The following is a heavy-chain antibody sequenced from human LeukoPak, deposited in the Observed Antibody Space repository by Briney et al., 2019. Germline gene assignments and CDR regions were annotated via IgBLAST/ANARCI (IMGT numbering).Heavy chain of an antibody. V-gene: IGHV1-18*01. CDR1: GGTFSSYA. D-gene: IGHD1-26*01. CDR3: ARDSDSGSYAGYGHYYYYGMDV. CDR2: ISAYNGNT. J-gene: IGHJ6*02. Sequence: ASVKVSCKASGGTFSSYAISWVRQAPGQGLEWMGWISAYNGNTNYAQKLQGRATMTTDTSTSTAYMELRSLRSDDTAVYYCARDSDSGSYAGYGHYYYYGMDVWGQGTTVTVSS.